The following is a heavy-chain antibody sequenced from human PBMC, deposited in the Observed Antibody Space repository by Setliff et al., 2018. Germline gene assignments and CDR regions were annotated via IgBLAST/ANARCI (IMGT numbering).Heavy chain of an antibody. D-gene: IGHD3-3*01. CDR2: IYTDGST. V-gene: IGHV4-61*02. J-gene: IGHJ6*03. Sequence: SETLSLTCTVSGDSMSSAKYYWSWIRQSAGKGLECIGRIYTDGSTKYNPSLNSRVTLSXDTSKNQFSLRLSSVTAADTAVYFCARVTGFLYMDVWGKGTTVTVSS. CDR1: GDSMSSAKYY. CDR3: ARVTGFLYMDV.